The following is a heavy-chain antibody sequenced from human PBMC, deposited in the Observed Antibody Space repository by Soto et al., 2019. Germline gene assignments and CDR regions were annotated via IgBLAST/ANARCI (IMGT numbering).Heavy chain of an antibody. CDR2: IIPIFGTA. CDR1: GGTFSSYA. D-gene: IGHD3-10*01. CDR3: ARDLPHYYGSGLANSDYYYGMDV. Sequence: GASVKVSCKASGGTFSSYAISWVRQAPGQGLEWMGGIIPIFGTANYAQKFQGRVTITADESTSTAYMELSSLRSEDTAVYYCARDLPHYYGSGLANSDYYYGMDVWGQGTTVTVSS. J-gene: IGHJ6*02. V-gene: IGHV1-69*13.